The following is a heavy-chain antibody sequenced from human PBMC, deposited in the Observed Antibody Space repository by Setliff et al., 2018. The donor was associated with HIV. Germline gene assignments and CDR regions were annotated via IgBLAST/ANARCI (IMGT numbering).Heavy chain of an antibody. CDR3: ARVLPYDSTGFLLYYFDN. CDR1: GGSISSSSYY. D-gene: IGHD3-22*01. CDR2: IYYSGST. Sequence: KSSETLSLTCTVSGGSISSSSYYWGWIRQPPGKGLEWIGSIYYSGSTYYNPSLKSRVTISVDTSKNQFSLKLSSVTAADTAVYFCARVLPYDSTGFLLYYFDNWGQGTLVTVSS. J-gene: IGHJ4*02. V-gene: IGHV4-39*01.